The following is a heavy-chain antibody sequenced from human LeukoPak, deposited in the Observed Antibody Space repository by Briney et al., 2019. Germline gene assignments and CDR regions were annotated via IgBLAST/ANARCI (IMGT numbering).Heavy chain of an antibody. CDR2: IYSGGST. CDR3: ARDLFDYYDSSGY. CDR1: GFTVSSNY. J-gene: IGHJ4*02. V-gene: IGHV3-53*01. D-gene: IGHD3-22*01. Sequence: SGGSLRLSCAASGFTVSSNYMSWVRQAPGKGLEWVSVIYSGGSTYCADSVKGRFTISRDNSKNTLYLQMNSLRAEDTAVYYCARDLFDYYDSSGYWGQGTLVTVSS.